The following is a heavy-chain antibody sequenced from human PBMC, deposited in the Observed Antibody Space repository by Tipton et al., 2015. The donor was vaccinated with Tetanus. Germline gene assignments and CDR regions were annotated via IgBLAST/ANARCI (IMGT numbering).Heavy chain of an antibody. Sequence: TLSLTYTVSGDSISSGNYRYNWIRQLPGKGLEWIGYIYHTGTTYYNPSFKSRVSISVDTSMSQFSLQLNSVTPEDTAVYYCARAAELRAFDYWGRGTLVTVSS. V-gene: IGHV4-30-4*01. CDR3: ARAAELRAFDY. CDR2: IYHTGTT. CDR1: GDSISSGNYR. J-gene: IGHJ4*02. D-gene: IGHD1-7*01.